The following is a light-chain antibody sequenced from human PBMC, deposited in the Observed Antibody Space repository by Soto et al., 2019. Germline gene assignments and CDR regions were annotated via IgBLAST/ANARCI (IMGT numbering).Light chain of an antibody. V-gene: IGLV2-14*01. CDR1: SSDIGGYHD. CDR2: GVS. J-gene: IGLJ2*01. Sequence: QSVLPQPASVSGSPGQSITISCTGTSSDIGGYHDVSWYQQYPGQAPTLMIFGVSDRPSGVSNRFSGSKSGTTASLTISGLQAEDEADYYCSSYKTSSTVFVFGGGTKLTVL. CDR3: SSYKTSSTVFV.